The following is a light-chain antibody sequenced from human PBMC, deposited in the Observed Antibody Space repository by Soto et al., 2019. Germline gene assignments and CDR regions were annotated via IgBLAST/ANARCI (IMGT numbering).Light chain of an antibody. Sequence: QSALTQPASVSGSPGQSITISCTGTSSDVGGYNYVSWYQQHPGKAPKLMIYDVSNRPSGVSNRLSGSKSGNTASLTISGLQSEDEADYYCISYAGSSTRFGTGTKLTVL. CDR2: DVS. CDR3: ISYAGSSTR. CDR1: SSDVGGYNY. V-gene: IGLV2-14*01. J-gene: IGLJ1*01.